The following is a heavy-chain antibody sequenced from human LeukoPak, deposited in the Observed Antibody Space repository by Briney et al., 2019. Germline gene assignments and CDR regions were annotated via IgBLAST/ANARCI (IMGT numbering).Heavy chain of an antibody. V-gene: IGHV3-30-3*01. Sequence: GRSLRLSCAGSGFTLASYAVHWVRQAPGKRLEWVAFISSDGTTEHYRDSVKGRFTLSRDNSKNTVSLQMNSLGTEDTAVYYCARGRDSGSFIIDYWGQGTLVTVSS. CDR1: GFTLASYA. J-gene: IGHJ4*02. CDR2: ISSDGTTE. CDR3: ARGRDSGSFIIDY. D-gene: IGHD3-10*01.